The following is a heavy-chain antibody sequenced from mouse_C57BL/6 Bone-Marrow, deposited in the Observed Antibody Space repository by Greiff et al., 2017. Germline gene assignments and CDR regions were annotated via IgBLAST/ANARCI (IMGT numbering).Heavy chain of an antibody. CDR3: ARYPDY. CDR2: IDPSDSYT. Sequence: QVQLQQPGAELVKPGASVKLSCKASGYTFTSYWMQWVKQRPGQGLEWIGEIDPSDSYTNYNQKFKGKATLTVETSSSTAYMQLSILTSEDSAVYYCARYPDYWGQGTTLTVSS. CDR1: GYTFTSYW. J-gene: IGHJ2*01. V-gene: IGHV1-50*01.